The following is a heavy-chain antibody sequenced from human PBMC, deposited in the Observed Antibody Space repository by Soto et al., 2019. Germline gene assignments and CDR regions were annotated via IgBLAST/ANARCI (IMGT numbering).Heavy chain of an antibody. CDR3: ASDIAFDI. CDR2: INAGNGTT. Sequence: QVQLVQSGAEEKKPGASVKVSCKASGYTFTSYAIHWVRQAPGQRLEWMGWINAGNGTTKYSQKFQGRVTITRDTSASTAYMELSSLRSEDTAVYYCASDIAFDIWGQGTMVTVSS. V-gene: IGHV1-3*05. CDR1: GYTFTSYA. J-gene: IGHJ3*02.